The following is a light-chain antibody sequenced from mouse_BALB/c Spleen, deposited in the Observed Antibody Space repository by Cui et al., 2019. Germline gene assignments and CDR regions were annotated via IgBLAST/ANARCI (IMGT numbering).Light chain of an antibody. J-gene: IGKJ5*01. CDR3: QQWSSNPLT. V-gene: IGKV4-68*01. CDR2: LTS. Sequence: QIVLTQSPAPMSASPGEKVTMTCSATSRVSYMYWYQQKPRSSPKPWIYLTSNLASGVPARFSGSGSGTSYSLTISSMEAEDAATYYCQQWSSNPLTFGAGTKLELK. CDR1: SRVSY.